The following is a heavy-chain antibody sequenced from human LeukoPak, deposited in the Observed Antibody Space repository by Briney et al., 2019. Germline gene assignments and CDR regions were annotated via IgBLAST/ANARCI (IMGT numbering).Heavy chain of an antibody. V-gene: IGHV3-53*01. CDR3: VRDWGYDSSGYWQKYFDT. J-gene: IGHJ4*02. CDR2: IYSGGSP. CDR1: GFTVRSSY. Sequence: PGGSLRLSCAASGFTVRSSYMSWVRQAPGKGLEWVSVIYSGGSPDYADSAKGRFTISSDNSKNTLYLQMNSLRAEDTAVYYCVRDWGYDSSGYWQKYFDTWGQGTLVTVSS. D-gene: IGHD3-22*01.